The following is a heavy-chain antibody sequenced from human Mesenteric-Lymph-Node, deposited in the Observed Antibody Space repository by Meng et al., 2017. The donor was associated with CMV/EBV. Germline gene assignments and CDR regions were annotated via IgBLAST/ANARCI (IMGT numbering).Heavy chain of an antibody. D-gene: IGHD3-3*01. J-gene: IGHJ4*02. V-gene: IGHV4-59*12. CDR1: GGSISSYY. CDR2: IYYSGST. CDR3: ARGGLAIFGVVMPSSY. Sequence: SETLSLTCTVSGGSISSYYWSWIRQPPGKGLEWIGYIYYSGSTNYNPSLKSRATISVDPSKNQFSLKLSSVTAADTAVYYCARGGLAIFGVVMPSSYWGQGTLVTVSS.